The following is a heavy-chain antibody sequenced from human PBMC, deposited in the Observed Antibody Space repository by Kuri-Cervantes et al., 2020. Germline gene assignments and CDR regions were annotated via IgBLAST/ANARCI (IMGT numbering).Heavy chain of an antibody. CDR2: IIPIFGTA. D-gene: IGHD6-19*01. J-gene: IGHJ2*01. Sequence: SVKVSCKASGGTFSSSAISWVRQAPGQGLEWLGGIIPIFGTANYAQKFQGRVTITADESTSTAYMELSSLRSEDTAVYYCARAPHRPSRRPIAVAGNWYFDLWGRGTLVTVSS. V-gene: IGHV1-69*13. CDR3: ARAPHRPSRRPIAVAGNWYFDL. CDR1: GGTFSSSA.